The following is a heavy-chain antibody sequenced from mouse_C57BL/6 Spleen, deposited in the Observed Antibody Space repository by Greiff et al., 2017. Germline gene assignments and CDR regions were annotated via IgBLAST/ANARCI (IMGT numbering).Heavy chain of an antibody. CDR2: IYPGDGDT. V-gene: IGHV1-82*01. CDR3: ATGGYYGSPWFAY. D-gene: IGHD1-1*01. J-gene: IGHJ3*01. CDR1: GYAFSSSW. Sequence: VQLQQSGPELVKPGASVKISCKASGYAFSSSWMNWVKQRPGKGLEWIGRIYPGDGDTNYNGKFKGKATLTAAKSSSTAYMQLSSLTSEDSAVYFCATGGYYGSPWFAYWGQGTLVTVSA.